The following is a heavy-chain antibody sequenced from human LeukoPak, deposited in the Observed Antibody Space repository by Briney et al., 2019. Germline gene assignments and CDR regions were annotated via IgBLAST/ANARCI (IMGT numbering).Heavy chain of an antibody. CDR1: GFTFSSHG. CDR2: SSSIGGRT. D-gene: IGHD3-16*01. CDR3: AKDDAWGRFYH. Sequence: GGSLRLSCAASGFTFSSHGMNWVRQAPGKGLERVSGSSSIGGRTYYAEPVKGRFIITRDNSKNTLHLQMNSLRAEDTGVYYCAKDDAWGRFYHWGQGTLVTVSS. J-gene: IGHJ1*01. V-gene: IGHV3-23*01.